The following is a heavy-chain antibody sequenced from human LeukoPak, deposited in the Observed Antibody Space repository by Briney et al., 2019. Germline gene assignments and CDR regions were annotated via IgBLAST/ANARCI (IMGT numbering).Heavy chain of an antibody. CDR3: ARDGGGSPDY. CDR1: GFTFSSYG. CDR2: ISYDGSNK. Sequence: GGSLRLSCAASGFTFSSYGMHWVRQAPGKGLEWVAVISYDGSNKYYADSVKGRFTISRDNSKNTLYLQMGSLKPEDMAVYYCARDGGGSPDYWGQGTLVTVSS. J-gene: IGHJ4*02. D-gene: IGHD1-26*01. V-gene: IGHV3-30*03.